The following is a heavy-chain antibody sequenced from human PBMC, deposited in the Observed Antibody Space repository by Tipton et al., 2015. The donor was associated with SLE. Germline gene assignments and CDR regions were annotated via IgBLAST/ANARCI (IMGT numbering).Heavy chain of an antibody. CDR1: GFTFSSYD. V-gene: IGHV3-13*01. D-gene: IGHD6-25*01. CDR2: MGTAGDT. J-gene: IGHJ3*02. Sequence: SLRLSCAASGFTFSSYDMHWARPATGKGLEWVSAMGTAGDTYYPGSVKGRFTISRENAKNSLYLQMNSLRAGDTAVYYCARGGNPATRSRDAFDIWGQGTMVTVSS. CDR3: ARGGNPATRSRDAFDI.